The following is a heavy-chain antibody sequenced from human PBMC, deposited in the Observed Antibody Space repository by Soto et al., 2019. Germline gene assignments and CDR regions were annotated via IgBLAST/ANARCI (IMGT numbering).Heavy chain of an antibody. D-gene: IGHD4-4*01. CDR2: IYLYDEN. J-gene: IGHJ6*02. CDR1: GFSLSTSGVS. V-gene: IGHV2-5*01. CDR3: ANTNLQRPTYYYGMDV. Sequence: QITLKESGPSLVKPTQTLTLTCTFSGFSLSTSGVSVSWLRQTPEKALEWLALIYLYDENRYRQSLKSRLTITTDTSKNQVVLTMPNMDPVDTATYSCANTNLQRPTYYYGMDVWGQGTTVTVSS.